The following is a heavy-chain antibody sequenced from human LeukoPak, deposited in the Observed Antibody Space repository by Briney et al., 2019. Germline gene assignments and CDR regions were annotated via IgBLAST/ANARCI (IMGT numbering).Heavy chain of an antibody. Sequence: GGSLRLSCVASGFNFGANSMHWVRQVPGKGLEWVSLINGDGYTYYAASVNGRFTVSRDNRKNSLYLQMSSLRPEDSALYYCAKDIGGGLLEYWGQGTLVTVSS. CDR2: INGDGYT. D-gene: IGHD2-15*01. J-gene: IGHJ4*02. CDR3: AKDIGGGLLEY. V-gene: IGHV3-43*02. CDR1: GFNFGANS.